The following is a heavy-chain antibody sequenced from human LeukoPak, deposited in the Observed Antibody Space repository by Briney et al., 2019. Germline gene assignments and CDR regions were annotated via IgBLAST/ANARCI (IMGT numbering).Heavy chain of an antibody. D-gene: IGHD3-9*01. CDR3: ARSYFDVLTNYYMWLAP. CDR1: GYTFTDYY. Sequence: ASVKVSCKASGYTFTDYYIHWVRQAPGQGLEWMGWINLNSGDTYYAQNFQDRVTMTGDTSISTAYLELSSLRSDDTAVFHCARSYFDVLTNYYMWLAPWGQGTLVTPSS. J-gene: IGHJ5*02. V-gene: IGHV1-2*02. CDR2: INLNSGDT.